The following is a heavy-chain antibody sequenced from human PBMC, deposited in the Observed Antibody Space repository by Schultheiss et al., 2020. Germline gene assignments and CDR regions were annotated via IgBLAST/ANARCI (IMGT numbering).Heavy chain of an antibody. CDR2: ISGSGGST. Sequence: GGSLRLSCAASGFTFDDYAMHWVRQAPGKGLEWVSGISGSGGSTYYADSVKGRFTISRDNSKNTLYLQMNSLRAEDTAVYYCAKGPRDSSSPYFYWGQGTLVTV. CDR3: AKGPRDSSSPYFY. D-gene: IGHD6-13*01. CDR1: GFTFDDYA. V-gene: IGHV3-23*01. J-gene: IGHJ4*02.